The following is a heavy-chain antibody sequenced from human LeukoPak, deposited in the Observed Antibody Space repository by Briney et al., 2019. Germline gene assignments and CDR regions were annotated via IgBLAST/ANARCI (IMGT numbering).Heavy chain of an antibody. J-gene: IGHJ4*02. CDR2: IYYSGST. D-gene: IGHD6-13*01. CDR1: GGSISSYY. V-gene: IGHV4-59*08. Sequence: SETLSLTCTVSGGSISSYYWSWIRQPPGKGLEWIGYIYYSGSTNYNPSLKSRVTISVDTSKNQFSLKLSSVTAADTAVYYCARSAAGREKFDYWGQGTLVTVSS. CDR3: ARSAAGREKFDY.